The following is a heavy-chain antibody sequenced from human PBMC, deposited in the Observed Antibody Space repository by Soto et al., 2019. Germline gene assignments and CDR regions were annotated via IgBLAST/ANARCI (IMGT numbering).Heavy chain of an antibody. V-gene: IGHV1-18*01. CDR3: ARVRYYDSSGYTLGDY. Sequence: ASVKVSCKASGYTFTSYGISWVRQAPGQGLEWMGWISAYNGNTNYAQKLQGRVTMTTDTSTSTAYMELRSLRSDDTAVYYCARVRYYDSSGYTLGDYWGQGTLVTVSS. J-gene: IGHJ4*02. CDR1: GYTFTSYG. D-gene: IGHD3-22*01. CDR2: ISAYNGNT.